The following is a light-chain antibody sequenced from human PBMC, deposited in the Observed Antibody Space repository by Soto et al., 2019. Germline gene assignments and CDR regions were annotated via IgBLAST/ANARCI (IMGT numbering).Light chain of an antibody. V-gene: IGKV2-30*01. CDR1: QSLVFSDGNTY. J-gene: IGKJ2*01. CDR3: MQGTHWPYT. Sequence: DVVMTQSPLSLPVALGQSASISCRSSQSLVFSDGNTYLSWFHQRPGQSPRRLIYKVSNRDSGVPDRFSGSGSGTDFTLKISRVEAEEIGVYYCMQGTHWPYTFGQGTKLEIK. CDR2: KVS.